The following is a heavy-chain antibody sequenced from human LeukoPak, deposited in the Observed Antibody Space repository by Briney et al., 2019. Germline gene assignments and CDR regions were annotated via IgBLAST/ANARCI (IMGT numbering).Heavy chain of an antibody. CDR1: GGSISSSSYY. CDR3: ARRHYGSTGRDFDY. J-gene: IGHJ4*02. V-gene: IGHV4-39*01. D-gene: IGHD3-22*01. Sequence: SSETLSLTCTVSGGSISSSSYYWGWIRQPPGKGLEWIGSIYYSGSTNYNPSLESRVTISVDTSKNQFSLKLSSVTAADTAVYYCARRHYGSTGRDFDYWGRGTLVTVSS. CDR2: IYYSGST.